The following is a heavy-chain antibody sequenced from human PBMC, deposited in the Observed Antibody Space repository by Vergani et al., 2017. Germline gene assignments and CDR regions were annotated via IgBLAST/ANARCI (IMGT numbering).Heavy chain of an antibody. V-gene: IGHV3-48*01. CDR2: FSSSSSTI. CDR1: GFTFSSYS. Sequence: EVQLVESGGGLIQPGGSLRLSCAASGFTFSSYSMNWVRQAPGKGLEWVSYFSSSSSTIYYADSVKGRFTISRDNAKNSLYLQMNSLRAEDTAVYYCARDFPGSSSWMRPFDYWGQGTLVTVSS. CDR3: ARDFPGSSSWMRPFDY. J-gene: IGHJ4*02. D-gene: IGHD6-13*01.